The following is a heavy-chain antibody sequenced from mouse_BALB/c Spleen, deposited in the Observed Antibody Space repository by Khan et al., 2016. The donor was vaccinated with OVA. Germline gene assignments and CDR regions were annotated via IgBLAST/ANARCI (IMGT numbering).Heavy chain of an antibody. V-gene: IGHV5-4*02. CDR2: ISDGTPSI. CDR1: GFTFSDYY. D-gene: IGHD2-13*01. CDR3: TRGYYGDPFAY. Sequence: EVELVESGGGLVKPGGSLKLSCAASGFTFSDYYMYWVRQTPEKRLEWVATISDGTPSIYYSSHVKGRFTLYRDTAQHNLYLQITSLKSEYTAMYYCTRGYYGDPFAYWGQGTLVTVSA. J-gene: IGHJ3*01.